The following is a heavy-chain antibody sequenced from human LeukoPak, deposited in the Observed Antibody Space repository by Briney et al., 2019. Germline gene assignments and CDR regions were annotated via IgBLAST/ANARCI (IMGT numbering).Heavy chain of an antibody. V-gene: IGHV1-69*15. CDR1: VGTFTSYA. CDR3: ARKLRLGGNWFDP. Sequence: GSSVKVSCKTSVGTFTSYAITWVRQAPGQGLEWMGKIIPISGTTNYAQKFHGRVTFAADDSTSTAYMELSSLRSEDTALYYCARKLRLGGNWFDPWGQGTLVTVSS. CDR2: IIPISGTT. J-gene: IGHJ5*02. D-gene: IGHD1-26*01.